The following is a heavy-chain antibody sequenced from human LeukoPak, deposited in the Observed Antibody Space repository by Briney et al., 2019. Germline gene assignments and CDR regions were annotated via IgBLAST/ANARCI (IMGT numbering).Heavy chain of an antibody. Sequence: SETLSLTCTVSGGSISSGGYYWSWIRQHPGKGLEWIGYIYYSGSTYYNPSLKSRVTISVDTSKNQFSLKLSSVTAADTAVYYCARDQGGSYHDAFDIWGQGTMVTVSS. D-gene: IGHD1-26*01. CDR2: IYYSGST. CDR1: GGSISSGGYY. J-gene: IGHJ3*02. V-gene: IGHV4-31*03. CDR3: ARDQGGSYHDAFDI.